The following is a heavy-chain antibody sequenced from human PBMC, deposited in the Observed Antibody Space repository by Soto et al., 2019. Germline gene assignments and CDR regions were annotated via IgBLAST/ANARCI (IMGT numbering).Heavy chain of an antibody. CDR1: GFTVSSNY. CDR2: IYTGGGT. V-gene: IGHV3-66*01. CDR3: ASAEVEMPTP. D-gene: IGHD2-15*01. J-gene: IGHJ4*02. Sequence: EVQLVESGGGLVQPGGFVRLSCAASGFTVSSNYMIWVRQAPGKGLEWISVIYTGGGTKYADSVKGRFTISRDTSRNTVYLHMDSLRVEDTAVYYCASAEVEMPTPWGQGTLVTVSS.